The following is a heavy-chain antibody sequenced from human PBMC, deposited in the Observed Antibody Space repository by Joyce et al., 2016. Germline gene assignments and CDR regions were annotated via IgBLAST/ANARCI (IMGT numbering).Heavy chain of an antibody. D-gene: IGHD3-22*01. CDR2: ISYDGSNK. V-gene: IGHV3-30*18. J-gene: IGHJ4*02. CDR1: GFTFSNYG. Sequence: QVQLVDSGGGVVQTGRSLRLSCVASGFTFSNYGMHWVRQAPGKGLAWVVVISYDGSNKNYSDTVNGRFNISRDNSRNTVYLQMNSLRPEDTAVYYCAKDCHYGSGYYEGFDYWGQGTLVTVSS. CDR3: AKDCHYGSGYYEGFDY.